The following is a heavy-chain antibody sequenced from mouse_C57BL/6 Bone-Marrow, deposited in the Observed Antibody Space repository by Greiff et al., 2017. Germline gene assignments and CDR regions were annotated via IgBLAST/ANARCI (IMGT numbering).Heavy chain of an antibody. D-gene: IGHD4-1*01. CDR3: ARSNWDDYYAMDY. V-gene: IGHV1-55*01. CDR2: IYPGSGST. Sequence: QVQLQQPGAELVKPGASVKMSCKASGYTFTSYWVTWVKQRPGQGLEWIGDIYPGSGSTNYNEKFKSKATLTVDTSSSTAYMQLSSLTSEDSAVYYCARSNWDDYYAMDYWGQGTSVTVSS. J-gene: IGHJ4*01. CDR1: GYTFTSYW.